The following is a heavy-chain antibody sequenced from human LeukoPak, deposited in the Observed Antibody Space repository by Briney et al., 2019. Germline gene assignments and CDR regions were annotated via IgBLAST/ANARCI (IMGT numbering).Heavy chain of an antibody. CDR2: ISWDGGST. V-gene: IGHV3-43D*03. J-gene: IGHJ6*02. CDR1: GSTFDDYA. CDR3: AKDLADYDYVLYGMDV. Sequence: PGGSLRLSCAASGSTFDDYAMHWVRQAPGKGLEWVSLISWDGGSTYYADSVKGRFTISRDNSKNSLYLQMNSLRAEDTALYYCAKDLADYDYVLYGMDVWGQGTTVTVSS. D-gene: IGHD3-16*01.